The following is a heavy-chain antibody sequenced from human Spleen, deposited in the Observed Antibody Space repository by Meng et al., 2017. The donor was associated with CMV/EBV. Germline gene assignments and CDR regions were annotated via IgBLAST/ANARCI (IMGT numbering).Heavy chain of an antibody. CDR2: IIPIFGTE. J-gene: IGHJ4*02. Sequence: SVKVSCKTSGGTFSSYAMSWVRQAPGQGLEWVGGIIPIFGTEKYAQKFQGRVTITADESTSTAYMELNSLRSEDTAVYYCARARWWYPNFDYWGQGTLVTSPQ. CDR3: ARARWWYPNFDY. CDR1: GGTFSSYA. V-gene: IGHV1-69*13. D-gene: IGHD2-15*01.